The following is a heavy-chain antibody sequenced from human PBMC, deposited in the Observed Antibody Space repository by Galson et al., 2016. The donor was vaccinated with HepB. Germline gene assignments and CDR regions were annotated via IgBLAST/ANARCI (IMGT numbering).Heavy chain of an antibody. CDR3: ARVEYASSTGDNRFEY. CDR2: MNPNSGNT. V-gene: IGHV1-8*02. CDR1: GYTFTSYD. J-gene: IGHJ4*02. Sequence: SVKVSCKASGYTFTSYDIHWVRQATGQGLEWMGWMNPNSGNTGYAQKFQGRVTLTRSTSKSTVYMELSSLRSEDMAMYYFARVEYASSTGDNRFEYWGQGTLVTVTS. D-gene: IGHD6-6*01.